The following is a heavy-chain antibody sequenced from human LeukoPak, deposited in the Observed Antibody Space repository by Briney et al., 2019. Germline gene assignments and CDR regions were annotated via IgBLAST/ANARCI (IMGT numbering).Heavy chain of an antibody. V-gene: IGHV1-18*01. Sequence: ASVKVSCKASGYTFTSYGISWVRQAPGQGLEWMGWISAYNGNTNYAQKLQGRVTVTTDTSTSTAYMELSSLRSEDTAVYYCARAVLTIGRDGYNQFDYWGQGTLVTVSS. CDR2: ISAYNGNT. D-gene: IGHD5-24*01. CDR3: ARAVLTIGRDGYNQFDY. CDR1: GYTFTSYG. J-gene: IGHJ4*02.